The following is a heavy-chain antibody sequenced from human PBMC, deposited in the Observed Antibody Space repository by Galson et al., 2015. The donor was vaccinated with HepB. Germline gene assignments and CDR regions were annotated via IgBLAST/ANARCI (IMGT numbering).Heavy chain of an antibody. J-gene: IGHJ4*02. CDR2: INVGNGNR. CDR1: GYTFTTYA. D-gene: IGHD5-12*01. CDR3: ARNVVATTSLDY. V-gene: IGHV1-3*01. Sequence: SVKVSCKASGYTFTTYAVHWVRQAPGQRLEWMGWINVGNGNRKHSQNFQGRVTISRDTSANTVYMELSSLRSEDTAVYYCARNVVATTSLDYWGQGTLVTVSS.